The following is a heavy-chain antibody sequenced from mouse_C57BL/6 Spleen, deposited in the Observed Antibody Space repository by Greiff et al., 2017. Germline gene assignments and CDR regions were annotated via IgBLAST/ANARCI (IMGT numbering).Heavy chain of an antibody. CDR2: IYPGDGDT. J-gene: IGHJ3*01. CDR3: ARSGDYGYGFAY. Sequence: VTLMESGPELVKPGASVKISCKASGYAFSRSWMNWVKQRPGKGLEGIGRIYPGDGDTNYNGTFKGKATLTADKSSSTANMKLSSPKSEDSAVYFCARSGDYGYGFAYWGQGTLVTVSA. D-gene: IGHD2-2*01. CDR1: GYAFSRSW. V-gene: IGHV1-82*01.